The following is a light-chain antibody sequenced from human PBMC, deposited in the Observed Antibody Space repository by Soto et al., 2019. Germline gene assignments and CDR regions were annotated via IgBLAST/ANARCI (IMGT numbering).Light chain of an antibody. J-gene: IGKJ1*01. CDR2: KAS. CDR3: QPYNSYSEA. V-gene: IGKV1-5*03. CDR1: QPISSW. Sequence: TXRASQPISSWLAWYHQKPGKAPKLLIYKASTLKSGVPSRFSGSGSGTEFPLTLRRLQPDAFATYYCQPYNSYSEAFGQGTKVDI.